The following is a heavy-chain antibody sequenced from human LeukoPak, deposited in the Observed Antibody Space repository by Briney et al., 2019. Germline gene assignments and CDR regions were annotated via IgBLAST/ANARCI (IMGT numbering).Heavy chain of an antibody. V-gene: IGHV1-18*01. D-gene: IGHD3-9*01. Sequence: EASVKVSCKASGYTFTSYGISWVRQAPGQGLEWMGWISAYNGNTNYAQKLQGRVTMTRDASTSTVYMELSSLRSEDTAVYYCARFSTRLVPPDAFDIWGQGTMVTVSS. J-gene: IGHJ3*02. CDR2: ISAYNGNT. CDR1: GYTFTSYG. CDR3: ARFSTRLVPPDAFDI.